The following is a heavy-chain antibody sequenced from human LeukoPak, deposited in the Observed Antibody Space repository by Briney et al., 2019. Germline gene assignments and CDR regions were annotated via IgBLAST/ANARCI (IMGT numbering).Heavy chain of an antibody. Sequence: ASVTVSCKASGYTFTSYAIHWVRQAPGQRLEWMGWISAGNGNTKYSQNFQGRVTFISNTSATTAFMELSSLRSEDAAVYYCARTYCSSTSCYGKAYGMDVWGQGTTVTVSS. CDR2: ISAGNGNT. J-gene: IGHJ6*02. CDR1: GYTFTSYA. CDR3: ARTYCSSTSCYGKAYGMDV. V-gene: IGHV1-3*01. D-gene: IGHD2-2*01.